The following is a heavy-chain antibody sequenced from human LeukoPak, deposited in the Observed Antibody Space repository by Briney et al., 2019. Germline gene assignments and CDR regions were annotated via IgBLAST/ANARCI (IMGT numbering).Heavy chain of an antibody. CDR3: ARGNYDNSGYYQNYFDY. Sequence: SETLSLTCTVCGGSISSYYWSWIRQPPGKGLEWIGYIYYSGSTNYNPSLKSRVTISVDTSKNQFSLELSSVTAADTAVYYCARGNYDNSGYYQNYFDYWGQGTLVTVSS. CDR2: IYYSGST. D-gene: IGHD3-22*01. CDR1: GGSISSYY. V-gene: IGHV4-59*01. J-gene: IGHJ4*02.